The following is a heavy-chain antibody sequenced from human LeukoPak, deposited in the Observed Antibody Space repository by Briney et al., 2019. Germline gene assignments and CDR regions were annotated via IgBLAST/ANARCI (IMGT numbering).Heavy chain of an antibody. CDR1: GYTFTSYD. CDR3: ARVSSKFRRDGYNLNY. V-gene: IGHV1-8*01. J-gene: IGHJ4*02. CDR2: MNPNSGNT. D-gene: IGHD5-24*01. Sequence: ASVKVSCKASGYTFTSYDINWVRQATGQGLEWMGWMNPNSGNTGYAQKFQGRVTMTRNTSISTAYMELSSLRSEDTAVYYCARVSSKFRRDGYNLNYWGQGTLVTVSS.